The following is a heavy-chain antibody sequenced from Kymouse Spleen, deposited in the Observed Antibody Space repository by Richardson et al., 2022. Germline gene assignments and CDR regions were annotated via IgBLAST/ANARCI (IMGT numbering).Heavy chain of an antibody. CDR3: ARVEQLVQDYYYYYGMDV. Sequence: QVQLQQWGAGLLKPSETLSLTCAVYGGSFSGYYWSWIRQPPGKGLEWIGEINHSGSTNYNPSLKSRVTISVDTSKNQFSLKLSSVTAADTAVYYCARVEQLVQDYYYYYGMDVWGQGTTVTVSS. D-gene: IGHD6-6*01. J-gene: IGHJ6*02. CDR2: INHSGST. CDR1: GGSFSGYY. V-gene: IGHV4-34*01.